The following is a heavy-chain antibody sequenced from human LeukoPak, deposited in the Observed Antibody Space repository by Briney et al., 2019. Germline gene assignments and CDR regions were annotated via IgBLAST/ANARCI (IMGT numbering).Heavy chain of an antibody. D-gene: IGHD6-19*01. CDR2: ISGDGGST. CDR1: GFTFDDYA. Sequence: GGSLRLSCAASGFTFDDYAMHWVRQAPGKGLEWVSLISGDGGSTYFADSVKGRCTISRANSKNSLYLQMNSLRTEDPALYYCAKDLFSGTVATPYFYYYGMDVWGQGTTVTVSS. V-gene: IGHV3-43*02. CDR3: AKDLFSGTVATPYFYYYGMDV. J-gene: IGHJ6*02.